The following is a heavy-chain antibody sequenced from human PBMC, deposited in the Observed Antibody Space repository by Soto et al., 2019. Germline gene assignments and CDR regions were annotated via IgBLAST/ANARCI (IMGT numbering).Heavy chain of an antibody. D-gene: IGHD3-16*01. CDR2: IYYSGST. CDR1: GGSISSYY. Sequence: QVQLQESGPGLVKPSETLSLTCTVSGGSISSYYWSWIRQPPGKGLEWIGYIYYSGSTNYNPSLKSRVTISVDTSKNQFSLKLSSVTAADTAVYYCAGELRLGYYFDYWGQGTLVTVSS. CDR3: AGELRLGYYFDY. J-gene: IGHJ4*02. V-gene: IGHV4-59*01.